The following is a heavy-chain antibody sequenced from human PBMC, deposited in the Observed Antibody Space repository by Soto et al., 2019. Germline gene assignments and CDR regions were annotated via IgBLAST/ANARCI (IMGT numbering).Heavy chain of an antibody. V-gene: IGHV1-3*01. J-gene: IGHJ4*02. CDR1: GYTFTSYA. CDR3: ARVRPFAAAGRAPGDY. D-gene: IGHD6-13*01. Sequence: ASVKVSCKASGYTFTSYAMHWVRQAPGQRLEWMGWINAGNGSTKYSQKFQGRVTITRDTSASTAYMELSSLRSEDTAVYYCARVRPFAAAGRAPGDYWGQGTLVTVSS. CDR2: INAGNGST.